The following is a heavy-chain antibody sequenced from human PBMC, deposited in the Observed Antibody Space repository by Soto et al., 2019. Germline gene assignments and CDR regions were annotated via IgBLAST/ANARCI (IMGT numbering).Heavy chain of an antibody. V-gene: IGHV5-51*01. CDR2: VFPSDSDT. Sequence: PGESLKISCRTSGYRFTSYWIAWVRQMPGKGLEWMGIVFPSDSDTRYSPSFQGQVTISADRSTSTVFLQWASLKASDTAVYFCARKDKSGYFNWFDPWGQGTLVTVSS. CDR1: GYRFTSYW. CDR3: ARKDKSGYFNWFDP. J-gene: IGHJ5*02. D-gene: IGHD3-22*01.